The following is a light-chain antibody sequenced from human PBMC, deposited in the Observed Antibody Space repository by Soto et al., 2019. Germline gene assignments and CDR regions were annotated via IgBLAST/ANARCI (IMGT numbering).Light chain of an antibody. CDR2: HAS. CDR1: QTIINW. J-gene: IGKJ1*01. Sequence: DIQMTQSPSTLSASIGDRVTITCRASQTIINWLAWYQQKPGKAPNLLIYHASNLETGVPSRFSGSAFGTEFTLTISSLQPDDFATYYCQHYNSYPWTFGQGTKV. CDR3: QHYNSYPWT. V-gene: IGKV1-5*01.